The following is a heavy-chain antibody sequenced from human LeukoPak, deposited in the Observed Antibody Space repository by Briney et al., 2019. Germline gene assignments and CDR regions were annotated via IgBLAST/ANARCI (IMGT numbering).Heavy chain of an antibody. CDR3: ARVRSDFVGYGMDV. CDR1: GFTFSSYD. Sequence: GGSLRLSCAASGFTFSSYDMHWVRQATGKGLEWVSAIGTAGDTYYPGSVKGRFTISRENAKNSLYLQMNSLRAGDTAVYYCARVRSDFVGYGMDVWGQGTTVTVSS. D-gene: IGHD2-21*02. V-gene: IGHV3-13*01. J-gene: IGHJ6*02. CDR2: IGTAGDT.